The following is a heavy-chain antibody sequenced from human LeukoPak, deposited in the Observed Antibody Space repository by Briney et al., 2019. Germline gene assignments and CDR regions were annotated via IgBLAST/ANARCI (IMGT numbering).Heavy chain of an antibody. CDR1: GLTVSSNF. V-gene: IGHV3-53*01. J-gene: IGHJ4*02. Sequence: PGGSLRLSCAATGLTVSSNFMSWVRQAPGKGLEWVSVIYGGGSTYYADSVKGRFTISRDTPKNTLYLQMNSLRVEDTAVYYCARGYKPGYSRGWSIFDFWGQGALVTVSS. CDR3: ARGYKPGYSRGWSIFDF. CDR2: IYGGGST. D-gene: IGHD6-19*01.